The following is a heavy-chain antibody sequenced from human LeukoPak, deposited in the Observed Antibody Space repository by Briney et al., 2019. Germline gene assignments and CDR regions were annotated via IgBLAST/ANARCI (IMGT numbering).Heavy chain of an antibody. V-gene: IGHV3-23*01. CDR3: VKHVGSRWSNNRFDP. CDR2: VSRFGGTT. D-gene: IGHD6-13*01. CDR1: GFTFDSYA. Sequence: PGGSLRLSCAASGFTFDSYAMSWVGQAPGKGLEWVSAVSRFGGTTYYADSAKGRFTISRDNSNNTVYLQMNSLRVGDTALYYCVKHVGSRWSNNRFDPWGQGTLVTVS. J-gene: IGHJ5*02.